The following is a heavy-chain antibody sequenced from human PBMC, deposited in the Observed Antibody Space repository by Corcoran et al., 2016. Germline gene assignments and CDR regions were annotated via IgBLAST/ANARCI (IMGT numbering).Heavy chain of an antibody. J-gene: IGHJ4*02. D-gene: IGHD3-22*01. CDR3: ARDGDYYDSSGYYGVEY. CDR1: GYTFTSYY. Sequence: QVQLVQSGAEVKKPGASVKVSCKASGYTFTSYYMHWVRQAPGQGLEWMGIINPSGGSTSYAQKFQGRVTMTRDTSTSTVYMELSSLRAEDTAGYYCARDGDYYDSSGYYGVEYWGQGTLVTVSS. CDR2: INPSGGST. V-gene: IGHV1-46*01.